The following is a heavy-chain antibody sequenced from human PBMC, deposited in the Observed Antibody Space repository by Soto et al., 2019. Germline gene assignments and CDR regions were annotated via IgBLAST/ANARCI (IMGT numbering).Heavy chain of an antibody. CDR1: GGSFSGYY. Sequence: QVQLQQWGAGLLKPSETLSLTCAVYGGSFSGYYWSWIRQPPGKGLEWIGEINHSGSTNYNPSLKSRVTISVDASKNQFSLQLSSVTAADTAVYYCARAGYYYGSGSYDYWGQGTLVTVSS. CDR3: ARAGYYYGSGSYDY. J-gene: IGHJ4*02. CDR2: INHSGST. V-gene: IGHV4-34*01. D-gene: IGHD3-10*01.